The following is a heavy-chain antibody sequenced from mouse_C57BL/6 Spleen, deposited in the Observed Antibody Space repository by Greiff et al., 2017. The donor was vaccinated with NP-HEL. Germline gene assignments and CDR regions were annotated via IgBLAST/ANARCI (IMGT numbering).Heavy chain of an antibody. Sequence: VKLMESGPGLVQPSQSLSITCTVSGFSLTSYGVHWVRQSPGKGLEWLGVIWSGGSTDYNAAFISRLSISKDNSKSQVFFKMNSLQADDTAIYYCARNYYGSSYLAWFAYWGQGTLVTVSA. CDR1: GFSLTSYG. CDR2: IWSGGST. V-gene: IGHV2-2*01. J-gene: IGHJ3*01. D-gene: IGHD1-1*01. CDR3: ARNYYGSSYLAWFAY.